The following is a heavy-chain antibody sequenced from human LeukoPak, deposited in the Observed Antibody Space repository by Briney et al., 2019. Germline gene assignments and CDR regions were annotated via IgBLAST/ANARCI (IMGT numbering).Heavy chain of an antibody. V-gene: IGHV1-69*04. J-gene: IGHJ4*02. Sequence: SVKVSCKASGYTFTGYYMNWVRQAPGQGLEWMGRIIPILGIANYAQKLQGRVTITADKSTSTAYMELSSLRSEDTAVYYCAKEERKDFYYFDYWGQGTLVTVSS. D-gene: IGHD1-1*01. CDR2: IIPILGIA. CDR3: AKEERKDFYYFDY. CDR1: GYTFTGYY.